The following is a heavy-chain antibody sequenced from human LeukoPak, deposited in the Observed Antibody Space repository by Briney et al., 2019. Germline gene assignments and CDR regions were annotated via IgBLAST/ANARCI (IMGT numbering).Heavy chain of an antibody. J-gene: IGHJ4*02. V-gene: IGHV3-23*01. CDR2: ISATGGST. Sequence: GGSLRLSCAASGFSFSTYAMSWVRQAPGKGLEWVSAISATGGSTYYADSVKGRFTISRDNSKNTLYLLINILRAEDTAVYYCTKWAGYGDSWGQGTLVTVSS. D-gene: IGHD5-12*01. CDR1: GFSFSTYA. CDR3: TKWAGYGDS.